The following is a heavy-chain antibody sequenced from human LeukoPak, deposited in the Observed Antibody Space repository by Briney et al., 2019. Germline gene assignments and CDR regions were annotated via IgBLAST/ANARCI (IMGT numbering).Heavy chain of an antibody. CDR2: INPSGGST. J-gene: IGHJ6*03. CDR3: ASTPGRQDYYYYMDV. CDR1: GYTFTSYY. D-gene: IGHD2-15*01. Sequence: ASMKVSCKASGYTFTSYYMHWVRQAPGQGLEWMGIINPSGGSTSYAQKFQGRVTMTRDTSTSTVYMELSSLRSEDTAVYYCASTPGRQDYYYYMDVWGKGTTVTVSS. V-gene: IGHV1-46*01.